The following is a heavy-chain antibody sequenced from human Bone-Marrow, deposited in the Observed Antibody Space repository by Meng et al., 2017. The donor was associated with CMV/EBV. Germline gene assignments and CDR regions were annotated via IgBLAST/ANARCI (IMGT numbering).Heavy chain of an antibody. CDR3: AGTQYDSSAQTFDY. CDR1: GFTVSSNY. CDR2: IYSGGST. Sequence: GGSLRLSCAASGFTVSSNYMSWVRQAPGKGLEWVSVIYSGGSTYYTDTVKGRFTISRDNSKNTLYLQMNSLRAEDTAVYYCAGTQYDSSAQTFDYWGQGTLVTVSS. J-gene: IGHJ4*02. D-gene: IGHD3-22*01. V-gene: IGHV3-66*01.